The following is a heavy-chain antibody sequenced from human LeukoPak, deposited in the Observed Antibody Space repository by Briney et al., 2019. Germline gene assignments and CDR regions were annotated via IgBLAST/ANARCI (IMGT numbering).Heavy chain of an antibody. V-gene: IGHV3-21*01. CDR3: ARDLGIVGAPFDY. CDR2: ISSSSSYI. CDR1: GFTFSSYW. J-gene: IGHJ4*02. D-gene: IGHD1-26*01. Sequence: GSLRLSCAASGFTFSSYWMHWVRQAPGKGLEWVSSISSSSSYIYYADSVKGRFTISRDNAKNSLYLQMNSLRAEDTAVYYCARDLGIVGAPFDYWGQGTLVTVSS.